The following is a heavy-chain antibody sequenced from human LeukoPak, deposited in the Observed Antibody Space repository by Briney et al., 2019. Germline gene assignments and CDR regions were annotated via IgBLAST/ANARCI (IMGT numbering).Heavy chain of an antibody. CDR2: IYHSGST. CDR1: RGSMNSHR. CDR3: ARGEEYYYITVHFDY. Sequence: PSETLSLTRAVSRGSMNSHRWSGVRQPPGKRLEWIGEIYHSGSTNYNPTLKSRVTISVDKSKNQFSLSLTSVTAADTAVYYCARGEEYYYITVHFDYWGQRALFTVSS. V-gene: IGHV4-4*02. J-gene: IGHJ4*02. D-gene: IGHD3-10*01.